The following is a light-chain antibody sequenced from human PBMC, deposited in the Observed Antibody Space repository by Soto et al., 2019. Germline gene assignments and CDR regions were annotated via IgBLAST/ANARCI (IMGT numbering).Light chain of an antibody. CDR1: RGIDNS. CDR2: SAS. J-gene: IGKJ1*01. V-gene: IGKV1-27*01. CDR3: VTPKIAPWT. Sequence: DIQMTQSPSSLSASVRDRVTITCRASRGIDNSLAWYQQRPGKVPRLLIFSASTLESGVPSRFSGSGSGTDFTLTIDSLQPEDAATYYCVTPKIAPWTFGHGTKVEIK.